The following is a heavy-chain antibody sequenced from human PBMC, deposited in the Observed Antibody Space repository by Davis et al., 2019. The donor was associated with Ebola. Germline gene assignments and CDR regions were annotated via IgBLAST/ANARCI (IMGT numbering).Heavy chain of an antibody. CDR1: GFTVSRNY. D-gene: IGHD1-26*01. J-gene: IGHJ4*02. CDR3: ARDKIVGATYFDY. V-gene: IGHV3-53*01. Sequence: GESLKISCAASGFTVSRNYMSWVRQAPGKGLEWVSVIYSGGSTYHADSVKGRFTISRDNSKNTLYLQMNSLRDEDTAVYYCARDKIVGATYFDYWGQGILVIVSS. CDR2: IYSGGST.